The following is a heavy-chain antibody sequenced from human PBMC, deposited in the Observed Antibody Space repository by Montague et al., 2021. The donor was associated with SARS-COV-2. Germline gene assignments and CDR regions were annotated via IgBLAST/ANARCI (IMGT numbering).Heavy chain of an antibody. CDR2: VSDSGST. CDR1: GGSISTYY. V-gene: IGHV4-59*01. J-gene: IGHJ4*02. CDR3: ARGRGWLVFDY. D-gene: IGHD6-19*01. Sequence: SETLSLTCTVSGGSISTYYWNWIRQSPGKGLEWIGNVSDSGSTXXXPSVKSRIAISVATSKSQFSLKLTAVTAADTAVYYCARGRGWLVFDYWGQGNLVTVSS.